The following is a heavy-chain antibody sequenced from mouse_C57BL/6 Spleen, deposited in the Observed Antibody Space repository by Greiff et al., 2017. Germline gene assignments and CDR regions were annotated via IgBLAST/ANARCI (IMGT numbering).Heavy chain of an antibody. CDR3: AREGDGNYVGAMDY. CDR1: GYSFTSYY. J-gene: IGHJ4*01. V-gene: IGHV1-66*01. Sequence: VKLLESGPELVKPGASVKISCKASGYSFTSYYIHWVKQRPGQGLEWIGWIYPGSGNTKYNEKFKGKATLTADTSSSTAYMQLSSLTSEDSAVYYCAREGDGNYVGAMDYWGQGTSVTVSS. D-gene: IGHD2-1*01. CDR2: IYPGSGNT.